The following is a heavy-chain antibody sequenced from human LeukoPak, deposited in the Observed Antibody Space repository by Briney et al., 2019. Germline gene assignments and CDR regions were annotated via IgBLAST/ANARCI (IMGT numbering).Heavy chain of an antibody. D-gene: IGHD6-6*01. CDR2: IYYSGNT. J-gene: IGHJ6*03. Sequence: PSETLSLTCTVSGGSISSSSYYWGWIRQPPGQGRVWIGNIYYSGNTYYNPSLKSRDAISVDTSKNQFSLKLSSVTAADTAVYYCARDWGVDARPRYMAVWGKGTTVTVSS. V-gene: IGHV4-39*07. CDR1: GGSISSSSYY. CDR3: ARDWGVDARPRYMAV.